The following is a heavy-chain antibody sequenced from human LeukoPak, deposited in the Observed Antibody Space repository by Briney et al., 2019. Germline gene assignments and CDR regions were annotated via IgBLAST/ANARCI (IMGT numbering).Heavy chain of an antibody. CDR2: INHSGST. CDR1: GGSFSGYY. D-gene: IGHD3-22*01. J-gene: IGHJ4*02. Sequence: SETLSLTCAVYGGSFSGYYWSWIRRPPGKGLEWIGEINHSGSTNYNPSLKSRVTISVDTSKNQFSLKLSSVTAADTAVYYCARGGYYYDSSGLHYWGQGTLVTVSS. CDR3: ARGGYYYDSSGLHY. V-gene: IGHV4-34*01.